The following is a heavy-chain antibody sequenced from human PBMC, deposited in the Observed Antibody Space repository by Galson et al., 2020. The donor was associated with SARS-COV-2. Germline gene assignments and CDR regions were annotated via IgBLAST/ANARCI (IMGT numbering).Heavy chain of an antibody. D-gene: IGHD6-13*01. CDR2: INHDSGGT. V-gene: IGHV1-2*02. J-gene: IGHJ6*02. CDR3: ARARVWAAAGLLSYFSYLLHV. Sequence: ASVKVYCKASGYTFTGYYIHWVRQAHGQGLEWMGWINHDSGGTKYAQKFQGRVSMTRDTSISTGYKELSRLRSDDTAVYYCARARVWAAAGLLSYFSYLLHVWVQVTTFTVSS. CDR1: GYTFTGYY.